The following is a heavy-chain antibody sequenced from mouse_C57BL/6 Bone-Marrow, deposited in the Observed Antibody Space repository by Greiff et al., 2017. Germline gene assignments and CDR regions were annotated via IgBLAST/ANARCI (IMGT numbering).Heavy chain of an antibody. V-gene: IGHV5-15*04. CDR2: IRNLAYSI. J-gene: IGHJ4*01. CDR1: GFTFSDYG. Sequence: EVKLVESGGGLVQPGGSLKLSCAASGFTFSDYGMAWVRQAPRKGPEWVAFIRNLAYSIYYADTVTGRFTLSRENAKNPQYLEMSSLRSEDTAMYYCARNPYYYAMDYWGQGTSVTVSS. CDR3: ARNPYYYAMDY.